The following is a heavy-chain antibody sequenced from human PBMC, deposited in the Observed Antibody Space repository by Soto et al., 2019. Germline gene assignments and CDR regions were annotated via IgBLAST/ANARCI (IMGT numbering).Heavy chain of an antibody. V-gene: IGHV3-23*01. D-gene: IGHD3-3*01. CDR2: ISGSGGST. CDR1: GFTFSSYA. Sequence: GGSLRLSCAASGFTFSSYAMSWVRQAPGKGLEWVSAISGSGGSTYYADSVKGRFTISRDNSKNTLYLQMNSLRAEDTAVYYCAKDPAPILRTSWFDPWGQGTLVTVSS. CDR3: AKDPAPILRTSWFDP. J-gene: IGHJ5*02.